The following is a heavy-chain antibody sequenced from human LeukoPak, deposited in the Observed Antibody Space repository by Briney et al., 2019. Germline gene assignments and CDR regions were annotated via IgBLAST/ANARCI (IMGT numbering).Heavy chain of an antibody. CDR2: IYYTGTT. CDR3: ARGTGYQLLLPRNFHGFDP. D-gene: IGHD2-2*01. V-gene: IGHV4-31*03. CDR1: GGSISSGGYY. J-gene: IGHJ5*02. Sequence: SETLSLTCSVSGGSISSGGYYWSWIRQHPGKGLEWIGYIYYTGTTYYNPSLKSRVTISRDTSKNLFPLRLNSVTAADTAVYYCARGTGYQLLLPRNFHGFDPWGQGTLVTVSS.